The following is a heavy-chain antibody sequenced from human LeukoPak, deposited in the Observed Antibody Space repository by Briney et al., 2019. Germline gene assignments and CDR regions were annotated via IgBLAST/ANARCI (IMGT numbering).Heavy chain of an antibody. CDR2: IKSDGST. J-gene: IGHJ1*01. CDR3: ARAPSEIGGYYPEYFRH. Sequence: PGGSLRLSCAASGFTFSTYWMHWVRQARGKGLVWVSRIKSDGSTNYADSVKGRFTISRDNAKNTLSLQMNSLRPEDTGVYYCARAPSEIGGYYPEYFRHWGQGTLVTVSS. D-gene: IGHD3-22*01. CDR1: GFTFSTYW. V-gene: IGHV3-74*01.